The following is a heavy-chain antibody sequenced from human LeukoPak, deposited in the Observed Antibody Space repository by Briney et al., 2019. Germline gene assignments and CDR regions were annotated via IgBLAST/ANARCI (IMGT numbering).Heavy chain of an antibody. J-gene: IGHJ6*03. CDR3: AVGATHYYMDV. CDR2: IYYSGST. D-gene: IGHD3-16*01. Sequence: PSETLSLTCTVSGGSIRGYYWSWVRQPPGKGLEWIAYIYYSGSTNYNPSLQSRVTISLDTSKNQFSLNLSSVTAADTAVYYCAVGATHYYMDVWGKGTTVTVSS. CDR1: GGSIRGYY. V-gene: IGHV4-59*08.